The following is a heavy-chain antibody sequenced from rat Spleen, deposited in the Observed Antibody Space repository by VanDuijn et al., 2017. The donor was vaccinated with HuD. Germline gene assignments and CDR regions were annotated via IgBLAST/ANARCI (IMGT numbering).Heavy chain of an antibody. CDR3: ARPDYSRFDY. D-gene: IGHD1-2*01. CDR1: GSTFSNYY. Sequence: EVQLAESGGGLVQPGRSMKLSCTALGSTFSNYYMAWVRQAPTKGLEWVASISNGGGNTYYRDSVKGRFTISRDNAKSTLYLQMDSLRSEDTATYYCARPDYSRFDYWGQGVMVTVSS. J-gene: IGHJ2*01. CDR2: ISNGGGNT. V-gene: IGHV5-25*01.